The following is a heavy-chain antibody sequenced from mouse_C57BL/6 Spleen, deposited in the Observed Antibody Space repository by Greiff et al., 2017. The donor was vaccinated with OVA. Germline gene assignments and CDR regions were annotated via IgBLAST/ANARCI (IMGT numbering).Heavy chain of an antibody. CDR3: ARGGYYYGSSLRCAMDY. Sequence: QVQLQQPGAELVKPGASVKMSCKASGYTFTSYWITWVKQRPGQGLEWIGDIYPGSGSTNYNEKFKSKATLTVDTSSSTAYMQLSSLTSEDSAVYYCARGGYYYGSSLRCAMDYWGQGTSVTVSS. D-gene: IGHD1-1*01. CDR1: GYTFTSYW. CDR2: IYPGSGST. J-gene: IGHJ4*01. V-gene: IGHV1-55*01.